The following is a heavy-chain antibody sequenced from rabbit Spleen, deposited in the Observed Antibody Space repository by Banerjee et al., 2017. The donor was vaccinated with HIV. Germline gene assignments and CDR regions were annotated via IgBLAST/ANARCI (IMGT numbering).Heavy chain of an antibody. CDR2: IYTGSSGNT. Sequence: QEQLVESGGGLVQPGGSLKLSCKASGFDFSSYGVSWVRQAPGKGLEWIGCIYTGSSGNTYYASWAKGRFTISKTSPTTVTLQMTSLTAADTATYFCARDSAGREDFNLWGQGTLVTVS. CDR1: GFDFSSYG. CDR3: ARDSAGREDFNL. D-gene: IGHD4-2*01. J-gene: IGHJ4*01. V-gene: IGHV1S45*01.